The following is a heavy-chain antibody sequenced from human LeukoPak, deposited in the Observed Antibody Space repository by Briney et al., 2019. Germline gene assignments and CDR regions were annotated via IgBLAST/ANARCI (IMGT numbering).Heavy chain of an antibody. CDR3: TFYGSGSYYDY. Sequence: GGSLRLSCAASGFTFSNAWMSWVRQAPGKGLEWVGRIKSKTDGGTTDYAAPVKGRFTISRDDSKSTLYLQMNSLKTEDTAVYYCTFYGSGSYYDYWGQGTLVTVSS. CDR1: GFTFSNAW. CDR2: IKSKTDGGTT. J-gene: IGHJ4*02. D-gene: IGHD3-10*01. V-gene: IGHV3-15*01.